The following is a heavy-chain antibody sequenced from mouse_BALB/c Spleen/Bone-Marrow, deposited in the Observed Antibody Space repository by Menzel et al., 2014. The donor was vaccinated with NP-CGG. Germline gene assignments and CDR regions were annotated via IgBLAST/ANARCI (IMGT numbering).Heavy chain of an antibody. V-gene: IGHV7-1*02. Sequence: EAMLVESGGGLVQPGGSLRLSCATSGFTFSDFYMEWVRQPPGKRLEWIAASRNKANDYTTEYSASVKGRFIVSRDTSQSILYLQMNALRAEDTAIYYCARDSYGSAWFAYWGQGTLVTVSA. J-gene: IGHJ3*01. D-gene: IGHD2-2*01. CDR1: GFTFSDFY. CDR3: ARDSYGSAWFAY. CDR2: SRNKANDYTT.